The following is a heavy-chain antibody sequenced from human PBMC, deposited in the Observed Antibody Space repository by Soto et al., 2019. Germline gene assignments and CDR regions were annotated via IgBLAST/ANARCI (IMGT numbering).Heavy chain of an antibody. J-gene: IGHJ4*02. CDR3: AASAYSNYGY. V-gene: IGHV3-7*01. D-gene: IGHD4-4*01. CDR2: INQDGIEK. Sequence: GGSLRLSCAASGFTFSRYWMSWVRQAPGKGLEWVANINQDGIEKNYVDSVKGRFTISRDNAKNSLYLQMNSLRAEDTAVYYCAASAYSNYGYWGQGTLVNVSS. CDR1: GFTFSRYW.